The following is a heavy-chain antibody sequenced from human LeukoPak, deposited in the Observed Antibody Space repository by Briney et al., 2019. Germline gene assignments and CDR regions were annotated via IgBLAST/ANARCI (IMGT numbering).Heavy chain of an antibody. CDR1: GXTFSNYA. D-gene: IGHD4-23*01. J-gene: IGHJ3*02. Sequence: GGSLRLSCAASGXTFSNYAVHWVRQPPGKGLEWVAIIWYDGSYKYYADSVKGRFTVSRDNSKNTLYLQVNSLTAEDTAVYYCARGNSDAFDIWGQGTMVTVSS. CDR3: ARGNSDAFDI. V-gene: IGHV3-33*01. CDR2: IWYDGSYK.